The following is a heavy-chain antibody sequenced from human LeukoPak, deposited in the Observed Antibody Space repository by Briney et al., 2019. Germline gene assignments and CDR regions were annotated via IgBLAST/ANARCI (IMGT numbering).Heavy chain of an antibody. CDR2: IYSGGST. V-gene: IGHV3-66*04. CDR1: GFTVSSNY. D-gene: IGHD3-10*01. CDR3: ARQFRGRWFDP. Sequence: GGSLRLSCAASGFTVSSNYMSWVRQAPGKGLEWVSVIYSGGSTYYADSVKGRITISRDNSKNTLYLQMNSLRAEDTAVYYCARQFRGRWFDPWGQGTLVTVSS. J-gene: IGHJ5*02.